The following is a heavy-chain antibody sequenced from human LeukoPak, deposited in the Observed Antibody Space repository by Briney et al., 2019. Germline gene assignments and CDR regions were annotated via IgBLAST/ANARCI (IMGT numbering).Heavy chain of an antibody. CDR1: GISFSKYA. V-gene: IGHV3-23*01. Sequence: PGGSLRLSCVASGISFSKYAMTWVRQAPGKGLEWVSSITVSGGHTHYADSVKGRFTISRDNSKNTLYLQMNSLRAEDTAVYYCARVEYSGYESKFDYWGQGTLVTVSS. J-gene: IGHJ4*02. CDR3: ARVEYSGYESKFDY. CDR2: ITVSGGHT. D-gene: IGHD5-12*01.